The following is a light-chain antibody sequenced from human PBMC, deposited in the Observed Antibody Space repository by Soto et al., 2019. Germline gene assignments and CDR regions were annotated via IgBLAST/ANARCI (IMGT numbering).Light chain of an antibody. CDR1: SSDVGGYNY. V-gene: IGLV2-14*01. Sequence: QSALTQPASGSGSPGQSITISCTGTSSDVGGYNYVSWYQQHPGKAPKYMIYDVSNRPSGVSYRFSGSKSGNTASLTISGLQAEDEADYYCSSFTSSNSVVFGGGTKVTVL. J-gene: IGLJ2*01. CDR3: SSFTSSNSVV. CDR2: DVS.